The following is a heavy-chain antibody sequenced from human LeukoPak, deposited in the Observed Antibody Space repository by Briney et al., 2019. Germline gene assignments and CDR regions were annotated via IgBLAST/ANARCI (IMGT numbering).Heavy chain of an antibody. Sequence: ASVKVSCKASGYTFTGYYMHWVRQAPGQGLEWMGWINPNSGGTNYAQKFRGRVTMTRDTSISTAYMELGRLRSDDTAVYYCARDHDILTGYYANNWFDPWGQGTLVTVSS. CDR3: ARDHDILTGYYANNWFDP. V-gene: IGHV1-2*02. D-gene: IGHD3-9*01. CDR1: GYTFTGYY. CDR2: INPNSGGT. J-gene: IGHJ5*02.